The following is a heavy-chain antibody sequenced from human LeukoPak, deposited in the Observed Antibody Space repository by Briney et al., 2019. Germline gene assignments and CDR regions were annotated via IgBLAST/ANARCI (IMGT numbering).Heavy chain of an antibody. CDR1: GFTFSSYS. CDR3: ARLGENYAY. D-gene: IGHD1-7*01. J-gene: IGHJ4*02. V-gene: IGHV3-48*01. CDR2: ISSSSSTI. Sequence: GGSLRLSCAASGFTFSSYSMNWVRQAPGKGLEWVSYISSSSSTIYYADSVKGRFTISRDNAKNSLYLQMNSLRAEDTAVYYRARLGENYAYWGQGTLVTVSS.